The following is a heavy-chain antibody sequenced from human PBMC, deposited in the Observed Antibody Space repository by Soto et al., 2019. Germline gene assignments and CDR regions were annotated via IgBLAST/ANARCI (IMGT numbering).Heavy chain of an antibody. J-gene: IGHJ4*02. V-gene: IGHV3-33*01. Sequence: LRLSCAASGFTFSSYGMHWVRQAPGKGLEWVAVIWYDGSNKYYADSVKGRFTISRDNSKNTLYLQMNSLRAEDTAVYYCASGTTVVPIDYWGQGTLVTVSS. CDR1: GFTFSSYG. CDR2: IWYDGSNK. D-gene: IGHD4-17*01. CDR3: ASGTTVVPIDY.